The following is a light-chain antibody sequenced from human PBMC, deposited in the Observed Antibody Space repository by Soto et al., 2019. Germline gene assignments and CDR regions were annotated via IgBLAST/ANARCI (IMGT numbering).Light chain of an antibody. J-gene: IGKJ2*01. CDR3: QQYNNWPPGT. Sequence: EIVMTQSPATLSVSPGERATLSCRASQSVSSNLAWYQQKPGQAPRLLIYGASSSATGIPARFSGSGSGTEFTLTISSLQSADFAIYYCQQYNNWPPGTFGQGTKLEIK. CDR2: GAS. CDR1: QSVSSN. V-gene: IGKV3-15*01.